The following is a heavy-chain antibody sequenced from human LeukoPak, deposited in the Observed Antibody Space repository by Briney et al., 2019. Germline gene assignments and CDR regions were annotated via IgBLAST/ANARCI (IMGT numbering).Heavy chain of an antibody. CDR1: GGSISSGGYY. CDR2: IYYSGST. V-gene: IGHV4-31*03. Sequence: SQTLSLTCTVSGGSISSGGYYWSWIRQHPGKGLEWIGYIYYSGSTYYNPSLKSRVTISVDTSKNQLSLKLSSVTAADTAVYYCARDTRYCSSTSCPNWFDPWGQGTLVTVSS. J-gene: IGHJ5*02. CDR3: ARDTRYCSSTSCPNWFDP. D-gene: IGHD2-2*01.